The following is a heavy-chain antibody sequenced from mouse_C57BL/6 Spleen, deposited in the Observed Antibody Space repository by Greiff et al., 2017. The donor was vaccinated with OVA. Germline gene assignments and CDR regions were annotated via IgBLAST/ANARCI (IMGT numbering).Heavy chain of an antibody. V-gene: IGHV5-4*01. CDR3: AREGGTEYYFDY. CDR2: ISDGGSYT. Sequence: EVKLVESGGGLVKPGGSLKLSCAASGFTFSSYAMSWVRQTPEKRLEWVATISDGGSYTYYPDNVKGRFTISRDNAKNNLYLQMSHLKSEDTAMYYCAREGGTEYYFDYWGQGTTLTVSS. J-gene: IGHJ2*01. CDR1: GFTFSSYA. D-gene: IGHD3-3*01.